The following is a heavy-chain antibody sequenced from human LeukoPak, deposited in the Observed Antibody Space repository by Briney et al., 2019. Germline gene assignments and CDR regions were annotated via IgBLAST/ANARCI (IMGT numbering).Heavy chain of an antibody. V-gene: IGHV4-34*01. Sequence: SETLSLTCAVYGGSFSGYYWSWIRQPPGEGLEWIGEINHSGSTNYNPSLKSRVTISVDTSKNQFSLKLSSVTAADTAVYYCARGKPRWLQSYWGQGTLVTVSS. CDR3: ARGKPRWLQSY. CDR1: GGSFSGYY. CDR2: INHSGST. D-gene: IGHD5-24*01. J-gene: IGHJ4*02.